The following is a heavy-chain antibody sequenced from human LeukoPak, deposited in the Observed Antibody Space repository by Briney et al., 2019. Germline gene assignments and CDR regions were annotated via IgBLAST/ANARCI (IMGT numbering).Heavy chain of an antibody. J-gene: IGHJ4*02. CDR1: GGSISSGGYY. V-gene: IGHV4-61*08. CDR2: IYHNGNT. D-gene: IGHD6-19*01. CDR3: ARDASGWPLDY. Sequence: SETLSLTCTVSGGSISSGGYYWSWIRQPPGKGLEWIGYIYHNGNTNYNPSLKSRVTISVDTSKNQLSLKLSSVTAADTAVYYCARDASGWPLDYWGQGTLVTVSS.